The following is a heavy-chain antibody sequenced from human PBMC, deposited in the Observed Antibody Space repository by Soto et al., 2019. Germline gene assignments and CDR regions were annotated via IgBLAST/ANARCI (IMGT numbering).Heavy chain of an antibody. V-gene: IGHV1-18*01. J-gene: IGHJ6*02. D-gene: IGHD3-3*01. CDR1: GYTFTSYG. CDR2: ISAYNGNT. CDR3: ARVSGGTYYDFWSGSHYYYYGMDV. Sequence: ASVKVSCKASGYTFTSYGISWVRQAPGQGLEWMGWISAYNGNTNYAQKLQGRVTMTTDTSTSTAYMELRSLRSDDTAVYYCARVSGGTYYDFWSGSHYYYYGMDVWG.